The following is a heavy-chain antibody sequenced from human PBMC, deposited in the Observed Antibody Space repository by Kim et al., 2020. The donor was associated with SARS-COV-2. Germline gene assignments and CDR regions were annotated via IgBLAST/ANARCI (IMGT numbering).Heavy chain of an antibody. V-gene: IGHV4-39*07. Sequence: SETLSLTCSVSGGSISSTNYYWGWIRQPPGKGLEWIGSIYYRGRTYYNPSLKSRVTISIDTSKNQFSLKLGSVTAADTAVYYCARDSAAGRRMDVWGQGTTVTVSS. CDR1: GGSISSTNYY. J-gene: IGHJ6*02. CDR2: IYYRGRT. CDR3: ARDSAAGRRMDV. D-gene: IGHD2-15*01.